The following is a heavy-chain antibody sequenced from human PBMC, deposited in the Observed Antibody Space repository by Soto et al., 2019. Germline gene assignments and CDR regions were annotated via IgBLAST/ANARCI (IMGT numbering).Heavy chain of an antibody. CDR2: TYYSGST. D-gene: IGHD3-10*01. CDR1: GGSISSGGYY. Sequence: QVQLQESGPGLVKPSQTLSLTCTVSGGSISSGGYYWSWIRQHPGKGLEWIGYTYYSGSTYYNPSLKSRVTISVDTAKDQFSLKLRSVTAADTAVYYCARDDGSGSSYWGQGTLVTVSS. J-gene: IGHJ4*02. CDR3: ARDDGSGSSY. V-gene: IGHV4-31*03.